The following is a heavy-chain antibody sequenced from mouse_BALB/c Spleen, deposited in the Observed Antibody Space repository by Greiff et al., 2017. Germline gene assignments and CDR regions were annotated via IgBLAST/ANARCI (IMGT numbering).Heavy chain of an antibody. CDR3: ARSYYGPYYAMDY. Sequence: EVQLQQSGAELVKPGASVKLSCTASGFNIKDTYMHWVKQMPEQGLEWIGRIDPANGNTKYDPKFQGKATITADTSSNTAYLQLSSLTSEDTAVYYCARSYYGPYYAMDYWGQGTSVTVSS. D-gene: IGHD1-1*01. CDR2: IDPANGNT. CDR1: GFNIKDTY. V-gene: IGHV14-3*02. J-gene: IGHJ4*01.